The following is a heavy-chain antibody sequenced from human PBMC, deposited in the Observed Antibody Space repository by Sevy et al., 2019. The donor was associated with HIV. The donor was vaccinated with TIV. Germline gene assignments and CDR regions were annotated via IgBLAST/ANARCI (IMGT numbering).Heavy chain of an antibody. V-gene: IGHV3-21*01. CDR1: GFTFSSYS. J-gene: IGHJ1*01. D-gene: IGHD2-2*01. CDR3: ARDEGYCSSTSCSNGYFQH. CDR2: ISSSSSYK. Sequence: GGSLRLSCAASGFTFSSYSMNWVRQAPGKGLEWVSSISSSSSYKYYADSVKGRFTISRDNAKNSLYLQMNSLRAEDTAVYYCARDEGYCSSTSCSNGYFQHWGQGTLVTVSS.